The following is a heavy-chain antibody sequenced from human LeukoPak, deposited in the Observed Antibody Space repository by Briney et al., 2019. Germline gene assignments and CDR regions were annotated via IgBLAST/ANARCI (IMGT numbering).Heavy chain of an antibody. Sequence: PGGSLRLSCAASGFTFNTYSMNWVRQAPGKGLEWISSISSSSNSIYYADSVKGRFTISRDNSKNSLYLQMNSLRAEDTAVYYCARVTSYYAAFDIWGQGTMVTVSS. CDR1: GFTFNTYS. J-gene: IGHJ3*02. V-gene: IGHV3-48*04. CDR3: ARVTSYYAAFDI. CDR2: ISSSSNSI. D-gene: IGHD1-26*01.